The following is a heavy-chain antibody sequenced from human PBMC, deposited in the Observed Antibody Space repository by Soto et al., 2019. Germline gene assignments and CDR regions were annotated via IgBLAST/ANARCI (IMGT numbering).Heavy chain of an antibody. CDR3: ARDSRKEYTSSWLDF. CDR2: ISYDGSNK. D-gene: IGHD6-6*01. CDR1: GFTFSSYG. J-gene: IGHJ4*02. Sequence: GGSLRLSCAASGFTFSSYGMHWVRQAPGKGLEWLSVISYDGSNKYYADSVKGRFTISRDNSKNTVYLQMNSLRPEDTAVYYCARDSRKEYTSSWLDFWGLGTLVTVSS. V-gene: IGHV3-30*03.